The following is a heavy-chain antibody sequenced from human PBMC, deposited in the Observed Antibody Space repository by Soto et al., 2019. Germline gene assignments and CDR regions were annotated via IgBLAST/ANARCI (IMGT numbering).Heavy chain of an antibody. D-gene: IGHD3-16*01. CDR2: INPAGNVQ. CDR1: GLTFSISW. J-gene: IGHJ3*02. CDR3: ATANTPYVFDM. Sequence: VQLVESGGGLVQPGESLRLSCTASGLTFSISWMTWVRQAPGEGLEWVSNINPAGNVQHYADSVKERFTISRDNAKNSLFLQMSGLRVEDTAVYYCATANTPYVFDMWGQGTMVTVSS. V-gene: IGHV3-7*01.